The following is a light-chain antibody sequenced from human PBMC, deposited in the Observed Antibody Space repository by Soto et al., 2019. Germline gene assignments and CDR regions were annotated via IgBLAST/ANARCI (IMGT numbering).Light chain of an antibody. CDR1: QGISSY. J-gene: IGKJ5*01. CDR2: AAS. CDR3: QQYYNYPT. V-gene: IGKV1-8*01. Sequence: AIRMTQSPSSFSASTGDRVTITCRASQGISSYLAWYQQKPGKAPKLLIYAASTLQSGVPSRFSGSGSGTDFTLTITCLQSEGFATYFCQQYYNYPTFGQGTRLKIK.